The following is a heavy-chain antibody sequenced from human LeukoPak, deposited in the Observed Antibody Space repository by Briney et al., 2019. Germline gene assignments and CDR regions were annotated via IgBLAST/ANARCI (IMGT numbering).Heavy chain of an antibody. J-gene: IGHJ4*02. CDR3: ARRKEVQTTFDY. CDR2: IKEDGSET. V-gene: IGHV3-7*01. D-gene: IGHD4/OR15-4a*01. CDR1: GFVSSNSW. Sequence: GGSLRLSCAASGFVSSNSWMGWVRLAPGKGLEWVANIKEDGSETYYVDPVKGRFTISRDNAKNSLDLQMNSLRDEDTAVYYCARRKEVQTTFDYWGQGTLVTVSS.